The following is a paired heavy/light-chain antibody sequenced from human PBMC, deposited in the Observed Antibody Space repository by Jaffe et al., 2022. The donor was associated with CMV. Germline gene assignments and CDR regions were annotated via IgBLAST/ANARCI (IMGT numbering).Heavy chain of an antibody. J-gene: IGHJ3*02. V-gene: IGHV3-11*06. CDR3: ARVRITMISGAFDI. CDR1: GFTFSDYY. Sequence: QVQLVESGGGLVKPGGSLRLSCAASGFTFSDYYMSWIRQAPGKGLEWVSYISSSSSYTNYADSVKGRFTISRDNAKNSLYLQMNSLRAEDTAVYYCARVRITMISGAFDIWGQGTMVTVSS. D-gene: IGHD3-22*01. CDR2: ISSSSSYT.
Light chain of an antibody. CDR1: QSLLHSNGYNY. Sequence: DIVMTQSPLSLPVTPGEPASISCRSSQSLLHSNGYNYLDWYLQKPGKSPQLLIYLGSNRASGVPDRFSGSGSGTDFTLKISRVEAEDVGVYYCMQALQTPTTFGGGTKVEIK. J-gene: IGKJ4*01. CDR3: MQALQTPTT. V-gene: IGKV2-28*01. CDR2: LGS.